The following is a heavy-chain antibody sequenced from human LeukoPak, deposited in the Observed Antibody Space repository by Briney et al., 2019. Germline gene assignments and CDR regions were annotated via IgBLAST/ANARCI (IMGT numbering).Heavy chain of an antibody. V-gene: IGHV3-9*01. J-gene: IGHJ4*02. CDR2: ISWNSGSI. D-gene: IGHD6-25*01. Sequence: GGSLRLSCAASGFTFDDYAMHWVRQAPGKGLEWVSGISWNSGSIGYADSVKGRFTISRDNAKNSLYLQMNSLRDEDTAVYYCASDVGYKFDYWGQGTLVTFSS. CDR3: ASDVGYKFDY. CDR1: GFTFDDYA.